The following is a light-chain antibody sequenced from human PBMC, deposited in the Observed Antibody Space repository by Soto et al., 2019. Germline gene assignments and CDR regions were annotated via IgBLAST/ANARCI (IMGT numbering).Light chain of an antibody. J-gene: IGKJ4*01. CDR3: MQSLQTPLT. CDR1: QNLLHSNGYNY. V-gene: IGKV2-28*01. CDR2: LGS. Sequence: DIVMTQSPLSLPVTPGEPASISCRSSQNLLHSNGYNYLDWYLQKQGQSPQLLIFLGSNRASGVPDRFSGSGSGIDFTLRISSVGGEDVGVYYCMQSLQTPLTFGGGTKVERK.